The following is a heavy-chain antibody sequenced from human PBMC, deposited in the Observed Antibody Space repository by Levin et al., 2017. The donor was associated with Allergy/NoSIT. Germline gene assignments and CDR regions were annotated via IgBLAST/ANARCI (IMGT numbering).Heavy chain of an antibody. Sequence: PGGSLRLSCAASGFTFSSYAMSWVRQAPGKGLEWVSAISGSGGSTYYADSVKGRFTISRDNSKNTLYLQMNSLRAEDTAVYYCAKERPPYSSSRTDFDYWGQGTLVTVSS. CDR1: GFTFSSYA. CDR2: ISGSGGST. D-gene: IGHD6-13*01. CDR3: AKERPPYSSSRTDFDY. V-gene: IGHV3-23*01. J-gene: IGHJ4*02.